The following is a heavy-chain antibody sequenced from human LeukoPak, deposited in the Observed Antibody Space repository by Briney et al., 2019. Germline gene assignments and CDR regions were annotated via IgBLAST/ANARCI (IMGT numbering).Heavy chain of an antibody. CDR3: VRVDSSGYGLHWGLDY. J-gene: IGHJ4*02. V-gene: IGHV3-21*01. CDR2: ISTSSIYI. CDR1: GFTSSSYS. Sequence: GGSLRLSCAASGFTSSSYSMNWVRQAPGKGLEWVSFISTSSIYIYYADSVKGRFTISRDNAKNSLYLQMNSLRAEDTAVYYCVRVDSSGYGLHWGLDYWGQGTLVTVSS. D-gene: IGHD3-22*01.